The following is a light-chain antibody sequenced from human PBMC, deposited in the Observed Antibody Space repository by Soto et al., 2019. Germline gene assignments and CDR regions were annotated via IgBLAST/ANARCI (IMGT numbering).Light chain of an antibody. CDR2: STS. CDR3: LLYYGRALVV. V-gene: IGLV7-43*01. CDR1: TGAVTSGHF. J-gene: IGLJ2*01. Sequence: QAVVTQEPSRPVSPGVTVTLTCASSTGAVTSGHFPCWHQQKRGQVPKPLIYSTSDTHSWTPRRFSGSPLGGKALLTLASVQAEDEDEYSCLLYYGRALVVFGGGTKLTV.